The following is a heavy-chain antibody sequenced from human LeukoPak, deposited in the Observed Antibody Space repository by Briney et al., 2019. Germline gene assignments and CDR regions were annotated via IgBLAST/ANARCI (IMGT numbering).Heavy chain of an antibody. CDR1: GFTFSSYG. CDR2: ISYDGSNK. CDR3: AKVGGAYYYDSSGSSAFDI. V-gene: IGHV3-30*18. D-gene: IGHD3-22*01. Sequence: GGSLRLSCAASGFTFSSYGMHWVRQAPGKGLEGVAVISYDGSNKYYADSVKGRFTIPRDNSKNTLYLQMNSLRAEDTAVYYCAKVGGAYYYDSSGSSAFDIWGQGTMVTVSS. J-gene: IGHJ3*02.